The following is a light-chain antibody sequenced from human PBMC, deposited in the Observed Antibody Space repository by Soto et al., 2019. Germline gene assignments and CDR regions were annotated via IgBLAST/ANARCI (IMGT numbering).Light chain of an antibody. CDR1: QSISSY. CDR2: AAS. V-gene: IGKV1-39*01. J-gene: IGKJ1*01. CDR3: QHYNSYPWT. Sequence: DIQQTQSPSALSASVGYRVTITCRASQSISSYLNWYQQKPGKAPKLLIYAASSLQSGVPARFSGSGSGTEFTLTISSLQPGDYATYYCQHYNSYPWTFGQGTKVDIK.